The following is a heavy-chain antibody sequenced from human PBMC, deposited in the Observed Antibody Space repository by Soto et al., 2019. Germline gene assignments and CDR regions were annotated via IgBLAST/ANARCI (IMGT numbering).Heavy chain of an antibody. CDR2: INGRSNYI. J-gene: IGHJ4*02. Sequence: RGSLRLSCEASGFTFSIYSVKWVRQAQGKGLEWVSSINGRSNYIYYADSVKGRFTISRDNAKNSLYLQMNSLRAEDTAVYYCAREDGVVGATSAFDFWGQGTLVTVSS. CDR3: AREDGVVGATSAFDF. D-gene: IGHD1-26*01. V-gene: IGHV3-21*01. CDR1: GFTFSIYS.